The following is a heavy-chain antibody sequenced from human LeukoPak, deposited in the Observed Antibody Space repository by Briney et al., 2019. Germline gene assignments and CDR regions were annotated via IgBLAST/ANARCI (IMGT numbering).Heavy chain of an antibody. CDR1: GFTFSSYW. CDR2: IKQDGSEK. CDR3: ARDVTGTILYYYMDV. V-gene: IGHV3-7*01. D-gene: IGHD1-20*01. Sequence: GGSLRLSCAASGFTFSSYWMSWVRQAPGKGLEWVANIKQDGSEKYYVDSVKGRFTISRDNAKNSLYLQMNSLRAEDTAVYYCARDVTGTILYYYMDVWGKGTTVTVSS. J-gene: IGHJ6*03.